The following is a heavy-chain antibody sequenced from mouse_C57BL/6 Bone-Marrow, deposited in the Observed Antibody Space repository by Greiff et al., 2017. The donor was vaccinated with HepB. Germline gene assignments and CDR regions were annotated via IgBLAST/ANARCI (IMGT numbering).Heavy chain of an antibody. CDR3: ARSDDGSHYYAMDY. J-gene: IGHJ4*01. Sequence: QVQLQQSGPGLVQPSQSLSITCTVSGFALTSYGVHWVRQSPGKGLEWLGVIWSGGSTDYNATFISRLSISKDNSKSQVFFKMNSLQADDTAIYYCARSDDGSHYYAMDYWGKGPSVTVSS. D-gene: IGHD2-3*01. CDR2: IWSGGST. CDR1: GFALTSYG. V-gene: IGHV2-2*01.